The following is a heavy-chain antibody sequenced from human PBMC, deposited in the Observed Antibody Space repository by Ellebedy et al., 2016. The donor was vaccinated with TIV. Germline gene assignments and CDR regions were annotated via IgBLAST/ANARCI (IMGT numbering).Heavy chain of an antibody. J-gene: IGHJ4*02. Sequence: GESLKISXAASGFTFSSYGMHWVRQAPGKGLEWVAVISYDGSNKYYADSVKGRFTISRDNSKNTLYLQMNSLRAEDTAVYYCARGRYSGSYNLDYWGQGTLVTVSS. D-gene: IGHD1-26*01. CDR3: ARGRYSGSYNLDY. CDR2: ISYDGSNK. CDR1: GFTFSSYG. V-gene: IGHV3-30*03.